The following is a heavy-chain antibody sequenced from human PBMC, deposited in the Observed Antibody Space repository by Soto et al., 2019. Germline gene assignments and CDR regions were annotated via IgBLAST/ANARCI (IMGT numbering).Heavy chain of an antibody. D-gene: IGHD3-22*01. CDR3: ARLGGYYQSLDT. Sequence: WTWIRQPPGKGLEWIGYVYYTGTTTYSPSLKSRVTISVDTSMNQISLKLSSVTAADTGFYYCARLGGYYQSLDTWGQGTLVTVSS. V-gene: IGHV4-59*08. CDR2: VYYTGTT. J-gene: IGHJ5*02.